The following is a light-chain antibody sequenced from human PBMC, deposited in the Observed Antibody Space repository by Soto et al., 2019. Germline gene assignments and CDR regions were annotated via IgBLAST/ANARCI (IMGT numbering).Light chain of an antibody. Sequence: QSALTQPASVSGSPGQSITISCTGSGNYIESYNLISWYQQLPGKAPKLIIYEDTQRPSGVSHRFSASESGNTASLTISGLQAGDEADYYCCSYVGDTTLVFGGGTKVTVL. J-gene: IGLJ2*01. CDR3: CSYVGDTTLV. CDR1: GNYIESYNL. CDR2: EDT. V-gene: IGLV2-23*01.